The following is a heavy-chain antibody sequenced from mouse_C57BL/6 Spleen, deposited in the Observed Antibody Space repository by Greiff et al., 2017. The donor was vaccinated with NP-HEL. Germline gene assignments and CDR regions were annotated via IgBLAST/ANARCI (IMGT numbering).Heavy chain of an antibody. CDR3: ARGAGSSWYFDV. Sequence: QVQLQQSGAELARPGASVKLSCKASGYTFTSYGISWVKQRTGQGLEWIGEIYPRSGNTYYNEKFKGKATLTADKSSSTAYMELRSRTSEDSAVYFCARGAGSSWYFDVWGTGTTVTVSS. J-gene: IGHJ1*03. CDR1: GYTFTSYG. V-gene: IGHV1-81*01. D-gene: IGHD1-1*01. CDR2: IYPRSGNT.